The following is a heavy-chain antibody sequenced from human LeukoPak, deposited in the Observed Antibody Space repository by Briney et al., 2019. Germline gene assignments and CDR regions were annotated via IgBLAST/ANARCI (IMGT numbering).Heavy chain of an antibody. CDR1: GFTFSSYA. D-gene: IGHD2-15*01. V-gene: IGHV3-23*01. CDR3: ASLGYCSGGSCRGYYYGMDV. CDR2: ISGSGGST. Sequence: GSLRLSCAASGFTFSSYAMSWVRQAPGKGLEWVSAISGSGGSTYYADSVKGRFTISRDNSKNTLYLQMNSLRAEDTAVYYCASLGYCSGGSCRGYYYGMDVWGQGTTVTVSS. J-gene: IGHJ6*02.